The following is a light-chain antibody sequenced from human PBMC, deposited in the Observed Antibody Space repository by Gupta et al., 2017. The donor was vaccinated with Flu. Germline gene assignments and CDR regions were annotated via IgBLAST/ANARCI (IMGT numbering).Light chain of an antibody. Sequence: SYELTHPPSVSVSPGQTARITCSGNALPKQYVFWYQQKPGQAPVLVIYKDNERPSGIPERFSGSSSGTNVTLIISGVQAEDEADYYCESGDTSTTFRVFGGGTKLTVL. J-gene: IGLJ3*02. CDR3: ESGDTSTTFRV. V-gene: IGLV3-25*03. CDR1: ALPKQY. CDR2: KDN.